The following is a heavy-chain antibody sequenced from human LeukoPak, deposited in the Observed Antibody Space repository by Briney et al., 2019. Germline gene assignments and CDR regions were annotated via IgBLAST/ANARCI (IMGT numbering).Heavy chain of an antibody. CDR1: GGSFSGYY. V-gene: IGHV4-34*01. J-gene: IGHJ4*02. CDR2: INHSGST. D-gene: IGHD2-2*01. CDR3: ARLGGNIVVVPAAINPYYFDY. Sequence: PSETLSLTCAVYGGSFSGYYWSWIRQPPGKGLEWIGEINHSGSTNYNPSLKSRVTISVDTSKNQFSLKLSSVTAADTAVYYCARLGGNIVVVPAAINPYYFDYWGQGTLVTVSS.